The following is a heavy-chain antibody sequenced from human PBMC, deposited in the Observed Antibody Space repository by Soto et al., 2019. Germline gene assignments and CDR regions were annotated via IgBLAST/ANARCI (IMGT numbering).Heavy chain of an antibody. CDR1: GYTFSNYD. D-gene: IGHD3-10*01. J-gene: IGHJ4*02. V-gene: IGHV1-8*01. CDR2: VNPNNGAT. CDR3: ANVSIKGSATDFDY. Sequence: QVKLVQSGAELKKPGASVKVSCKASGYTFSNYDMNWVRQATGQGPEWIGWVNPNNGATGYAQKFQGRVTLTTDISTTTAYMALTSLRSEDTAIYFCANVSIKGSATDFDYWGQGTLITVSS.